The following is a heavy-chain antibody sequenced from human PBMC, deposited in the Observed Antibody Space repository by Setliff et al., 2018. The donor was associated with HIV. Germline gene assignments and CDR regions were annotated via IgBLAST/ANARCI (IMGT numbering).Heavy chain of an antibody. D-gene: IGHD3-16*01. Sequence: PSETLSLTCTVSGDSITSGTYYWSWIHQPAGMRLEWIGHISTSGTTNYNPSLKSRVTISADTSKSQFSLKLTSVTAADTAAYFCARVSTDYVWGSFLSSSPYYFDFWGQGALVTVSS. J-gene: IGHJ4*02. CDR2: ISTSGTT. V-gene: IGHV4-61*09. CDR1: GDSITSGTYY. CDR3: ARVSTDYVWGSFLSSSPYYFDF.